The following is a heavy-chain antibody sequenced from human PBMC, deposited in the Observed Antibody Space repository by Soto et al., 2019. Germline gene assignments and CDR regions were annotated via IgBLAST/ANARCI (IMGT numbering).Heavy chain of an antibody. CDR2: ISGSGGST. CDR3: AKTYCSSTSCGLYYYYYGMDV. D-gene: IGHD2-2*01. J-gene: IGHJ6*02. V-gene: IGHV3-23*01. CDR1: GFTFSSYA. Sequence: GGSLRLSCAASGFTFSSYAMSWVRQAPGKGLEWVSAISGSGGSTYYADSVKGRFTISRDNSKNTLYLQMNSLRAEDTAVYYCAKTYCSSTSCGLYYYYYGMDVWGQGTTVTVSS.